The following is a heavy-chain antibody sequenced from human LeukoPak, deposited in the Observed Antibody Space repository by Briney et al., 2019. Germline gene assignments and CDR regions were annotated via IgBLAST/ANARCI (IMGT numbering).Heavy chain of an antibody. J-gene: IGHJ4*02. CDR2: INPNSGGT. CDR1: GYTFTGYY. Sequence: ASVKVPCKASGYTFTGYYMHWVRQAPGQGLEWMGRINPNSGGTNYAQKFQGRVTMTRDTSISTAYMELSRLRSDDTAVYYCARSPRYCSSTSCLDYWGQGTLVTVSS. D-gene: IGHD2-2*01. CDR3: ARSPRYCSSTSCLDY. V-gene: IGHV1-2*06.